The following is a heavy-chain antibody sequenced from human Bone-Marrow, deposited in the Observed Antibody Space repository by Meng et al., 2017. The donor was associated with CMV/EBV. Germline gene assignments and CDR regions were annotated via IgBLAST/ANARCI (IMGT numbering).Heavy chain of an antibody. V-gene: IGHV1-18*01. CDR3: AGGMGYSGWYYFDY. Sequence: ASVHVSFKSSGYTFTSYGISWVRQAPGQGLEWMGWISAYNGNTNYAQKLQGRVTMTTDTSTRTAYMELRSLRSDDTAVYYCAGGMGYSGWYYFDYWGQGTLVTVSS. J-gene: IGHJ4*02. D-gene: IGHD6-19*01. CDR1: GYTFTSYG. CDR2: ISAYNGNT.